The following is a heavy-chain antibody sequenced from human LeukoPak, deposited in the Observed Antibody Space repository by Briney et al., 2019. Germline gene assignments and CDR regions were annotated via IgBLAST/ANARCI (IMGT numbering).Heavy chain of an antibody. CDR2: IIPIFGTA. CDR1: GGTFSSYA. Sequence: SVKVSCKASGGTFSSYAISWVRQAPGQGLEWMGGIIPIFGTANYAQKFQGRVTITADESASTAYMELSSLRSEDTAVYYCARSPPQGIVVVPAAHKYYYGMDVWGQGTTVTVSS. J-gene: IGHJ6*02. V-gene: IGHV1-69*13. D-gene: IGHD2-2*01. CDR3: ARSPPQGIVVVPAAHKYYYGMDV.